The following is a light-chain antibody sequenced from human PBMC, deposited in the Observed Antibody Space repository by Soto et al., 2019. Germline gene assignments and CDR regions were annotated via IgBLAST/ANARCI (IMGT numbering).Light chain of an antibody. CDR2: EVS. CDR1: SSDVGGYDY. J-gene: IGLJ1*01. CDR3: SSYAGSSTYV. V-gene: IGLV2-8*01. Sequence: SVLTQPPSASGSPGQSVTISCTGTSSDVGGYDYVSWYQQHPGKAPKLMIYEVSKRPSGVPDRFSGSKSGNTASLTVSGLQAEDEADYYGSSYAGSSTYVFGTGTKVT.